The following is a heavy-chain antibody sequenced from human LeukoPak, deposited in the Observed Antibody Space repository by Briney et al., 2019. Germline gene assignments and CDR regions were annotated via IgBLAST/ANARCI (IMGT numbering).Heavy chain of an antibody. Sequence: GGSLRLSCAASGFTFSSYSMNWVRQAPGKGLEWVSYISSSSSTIYYADSVKGRFTISRDNAKNSLYLQMNSLSADDTAVYYCAGGASEYSSSGDFACWGQGTLVTVSS. CDR2: ISSSSSTI. J-gene: IGHJ4*02. CDR3: AGGASEYSSSGDFAC. CDR1: GFTFSSYS. V-gene: IGHV3-48*01. D-gene: IGHD6-6*01.